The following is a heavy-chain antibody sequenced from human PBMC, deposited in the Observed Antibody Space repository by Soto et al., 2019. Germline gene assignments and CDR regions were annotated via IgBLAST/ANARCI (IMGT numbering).Heavy chain of an antibody. Sequence: ASVKVSCKASGYTFTSYDINWVRQATGQGLDWMGWMNPNSGNTGYAQKFQGRVTITRNTSISTAYMELSSLRSEDTAVYYCARFTIDSSGWYRGESWFDPWGQGTLVTGSS. J-gene: IGHJ5*02. CDR1: GYTFTSYD. CDR2: MNPNSGNT. CDR3: ARFTIDSSGWYRGESWFDP. V-gene: IGHV1-8*01. D-gene: IGHD6-19*01.